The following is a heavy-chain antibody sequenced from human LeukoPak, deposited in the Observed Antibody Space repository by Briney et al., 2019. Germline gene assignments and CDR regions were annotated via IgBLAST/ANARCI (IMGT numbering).Heavy chain of an antibody. D-gene: IGHD4-23*01. CDR3: ARDLMGNSHYFQH. Sequence: SETLSLTCTVSGGSVSSGSYYWSWIRQPPGKGLEWIGYIYYSGSTNYNPSLKSRVTISVDTSKNQFSLKLSSVTAADTAVYYCARDLMGNSHYFQHWGQGTLVTVSS. CDR2: IYYSGST. J-gene: IGHJ1*01. V-gene: IGHV4-61*01. CDR1: GGSVSSGSYY.